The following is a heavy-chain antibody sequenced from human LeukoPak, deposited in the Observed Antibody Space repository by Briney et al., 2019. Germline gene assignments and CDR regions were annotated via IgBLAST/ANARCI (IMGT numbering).Heavy chain of an antibody. J-gene: IGHJ3*01. Sequence: PSETLSLTCAVYGGSFSGYYWSWIRQPPGKGLEWIGEINRSGSTNYNPSLKSRVTISVDTSKNQFSLKLSSVTASDTAIYYCARGFKEFFDSSGSHAFDVWGQGTMVTVSS. CDR1: GGSFSGYY. CDR2: INRSGST. D-gene: IGHD3-22*01. V-gene: IGHV4-34*01. CDR3: ARGFKEFFDSSGSHAFDV.